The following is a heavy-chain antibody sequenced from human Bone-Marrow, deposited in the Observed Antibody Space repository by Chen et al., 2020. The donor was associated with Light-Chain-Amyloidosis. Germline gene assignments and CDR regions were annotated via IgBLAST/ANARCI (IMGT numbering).Heavy chain of an antibody. CDR1: GFPFSRYA. D-gene: IGHD4-17*01. CDR3: ARDYGDFDWYFDL. Sequence: QVQLVESGGGVVQPGRSLRPSCAASGFPFSRYAMHWVRQAPGKGLEWVAVISYDGYNKYYADSVKGRFTISRDNSRNTLSLQMSSLRAEDTAVYYCARDYGDFDWYFDLWGRGTLVTVSS. V-gene: IGHV3-30-3*01. J-gene: IGHJ2*01. CDR2: ISYDGYNK.